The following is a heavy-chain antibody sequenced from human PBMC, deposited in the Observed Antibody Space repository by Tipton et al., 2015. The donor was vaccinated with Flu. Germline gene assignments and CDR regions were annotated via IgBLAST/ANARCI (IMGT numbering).Heavy chain of an antibody. Sequence: VQLVQSGGGLIQPGGSLRLSCAASGFTVSSNYMSWVRQAPGQGLEWVSVIYSGGSTYYADSVKGRFTISRDNSKNTLYLQMNSLRAEDTAVYYCARTISGSYYGFEWFDPWGQGTLVTVSS. J-gene: IGHJ5*02. V-gene: IGHV3-53*01. CDR1: GFTVSSNY. CDR3: ARTISGSYYGFEWFDP. D-gene: IGHD1-26*01. CDR2: IYSGGST.